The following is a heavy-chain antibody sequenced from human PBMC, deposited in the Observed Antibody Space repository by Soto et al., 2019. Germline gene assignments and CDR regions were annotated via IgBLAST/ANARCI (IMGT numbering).Heavy chain of an antibody. J-gene: IGHJ6*03. D-gene: IGHD3-10*01. V-gene: IGHV4-61*01. CDR2: IYYSGST. CDR3: AREPAGNYYRYMDV. CDR1: GGSVSSGSYY. Sequence: SETLSLTCTVSGGSVSSGSYYWSWIRQPPGKGLEWIGYIYYSGSTNYNPSLKSRVTISVDTSKNQFSLKLSSVTAADTAVYYCAREPAGNYYRYMDVWGKGTTVTVSS.